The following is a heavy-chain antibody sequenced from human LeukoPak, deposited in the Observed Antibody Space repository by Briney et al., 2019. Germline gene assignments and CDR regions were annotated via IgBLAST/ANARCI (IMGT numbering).Heavy chain of an antibody. CDR1: GFTFSSYG. V-gene: IGHV3-30*02. CDR3: AAEGRIAAEVAFDI. D-gene: IGHD6-13*01. Sequence: GGSLRLSCAASGFTFSSYGMHWVRQAPGKGLEWVAFIQYDGSNKKYADAVKGRSTISRDNSKNTLYLQMNSLRAEDTAVYYCAAEGRIAAEVAFDIWGQGTMVTVSS. CDR2: IQYDGSNK. J-gene: IGHJ3*02.